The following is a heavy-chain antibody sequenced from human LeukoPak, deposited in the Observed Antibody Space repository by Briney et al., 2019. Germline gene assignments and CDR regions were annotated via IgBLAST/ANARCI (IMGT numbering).Heavy chain of an antibody. V-gene: IGHV1-18*01. CDR1: GYTFTTSG. J-gene: IGHJ6*02. CDR2: ISTYNDNT. D-gene: IGHD1-1*01. CDR3: ARDLGWNHFPYAMDV. Sequence: ASVKVSCKASGYTFTTSGISWARQAPGQGLEWMGWISTYNDNTNYAQKLQGRVTMTTDTSTTTAYMELRSLRSDDTAVYYCARDLGWNHFPYAMDVWGQGTTVTVSS.